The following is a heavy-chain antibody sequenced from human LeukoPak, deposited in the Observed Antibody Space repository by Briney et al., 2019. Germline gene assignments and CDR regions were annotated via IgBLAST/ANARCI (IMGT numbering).Heavy chain of an antibody. D-gene: IGHD3-3*01. CDR2: ISAYNGNT. J-gene: IGHJ4*02. V-gene: IGHV1-18*01. CDR1: GYTFTSYG. CDR3: ARGPYSIFGVVISPFDY. Sequence: GASVKVSRKASGYTFTSYGISWVRQAPGQGLEWMGWISAYNGNTNYAQKLQGRVTMTTDTSTSTAYMELRSLRSDDTAVYYCARGPYSIFGVVISPFDYWGQGTLVTVSS.